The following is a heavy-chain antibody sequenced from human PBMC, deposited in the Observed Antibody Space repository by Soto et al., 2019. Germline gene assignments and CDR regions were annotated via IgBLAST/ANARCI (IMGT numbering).Heavy chain of an antibody. CDR3: ARDRYSSGWYANWFDP. D-gene: IGHD6-19*01. Sequence: EVQLVESGGGLVKPGGSLRLSCAASGFTFSRYSMNWVRQAPGKGLEWVSSISSSSSYIYYADSVKGRFTISRDNAKNSLYLQMNSLRAEDTAVYYCARDRYSSGWYANWFDPWGQGTLVTVSS. V-gene: IGHV3-21*01. CDR2: ISSSSSYI. CDR1: GFTFSRYS. J-gene: IGHJ5*02.